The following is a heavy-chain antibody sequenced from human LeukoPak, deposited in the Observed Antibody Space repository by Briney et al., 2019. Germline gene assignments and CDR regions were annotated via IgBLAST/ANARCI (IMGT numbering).Heavy chain of an antibody. D-gene: IGHD1-14*01. J-gene: IGHJ4*02. Sequence: GGSLRLSCAASGFTFSSYWMHWVRQAPGKGLVWVSRISTDGSTTTYADSVKGRFTISRDNAKNTAYLQMNSLRAEDTAVYYCAGGPACWGQGNLVTVSS. CDR2: ISTDGSTT. V-gene: IGHV3-74*01. CDR3: AGGPAC. CDR1: GFTFSSYW.